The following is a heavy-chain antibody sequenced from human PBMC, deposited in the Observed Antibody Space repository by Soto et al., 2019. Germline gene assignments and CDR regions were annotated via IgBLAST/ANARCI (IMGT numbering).Heavy chain of an antibody. CDR2: INAGNGNT. CDR1: GYTFTSYA. V-gene: IGHV1-3*01. J-gene: IGHJ6*02. CDR3: ARDLRVKRDIVLVPAGMDV. D-gene: IGHD2-2*01. Sequence: ASVKVSCKASGYTFTSYAMHWVRQAPGQRLEWMGWINAGNGNTKYSQKFQGRVTITRDTSASTVYMELSSLRSEDTAVYYCARDLRVKRDIVLVPAGMDVWGQGTTVTVSS.